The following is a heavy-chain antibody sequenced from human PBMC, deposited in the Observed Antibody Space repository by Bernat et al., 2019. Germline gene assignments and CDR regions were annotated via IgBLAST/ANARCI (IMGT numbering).Heavy chain of an antibody. Sequence: QVQLQQWGAGLLKPSETLSLTCAVYGGSFSGYYWSWIRQPPGKGLEWMGEINHSGSTNYNPSLKSRVTISVATSKNRFSRKLSSVTAADTAVYYCARGGIWYEYYYYYMDVWGKGTTVTVSS. CDR3: ARGGIWYEYYYYYMDV. V-gene: IGHV4-34*01. CDR1: GGSFSGYY. CDR2: INHSGST. D-gene: IGHD6-13*01. J-gene: IGHJ6*03.